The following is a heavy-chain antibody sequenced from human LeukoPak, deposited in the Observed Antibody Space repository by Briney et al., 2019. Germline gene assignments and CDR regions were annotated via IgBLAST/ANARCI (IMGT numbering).Heavy chain of an antibody. CDR1: GFTFSSYS. V-gene: IGHV3-21*01. CDR2: ISSSSSYI. J-gene: IGHJ6*02. CDR3: ARVSHPYYYGMDV. Sequence: AGGSLRLSCAASGFTFSSYSMNWVRQAPGKGLEWVSSISSSSSYIYYADSVKGRFTISRDNAKNSLYLQMNSLRDEDTAVYYCARVSHPYYYGMDVWGQGTTVTVSS.